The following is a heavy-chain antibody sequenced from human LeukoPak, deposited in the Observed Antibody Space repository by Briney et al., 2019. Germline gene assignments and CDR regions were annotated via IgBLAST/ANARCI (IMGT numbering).Heavy chain of an antibody. Sequence: ASVKVSCKASGGTFSSYAISWVRQAPGQGLEWMGGIIPIFGTANYAQKFQGRVTITADKSTSTAYMELSSLRSEDTAVYYCARDTKYFGHLRGLDYWGQGTLVTVSS. V-gene: IGHV1-69*06. CDR3: ARDTKYFGHLRGLDY. CDR1: GGTFSSYA. J-gene: IGHJ4*02. CDR2: IIPIFGTA. D-gene: IGHD3-9*01.